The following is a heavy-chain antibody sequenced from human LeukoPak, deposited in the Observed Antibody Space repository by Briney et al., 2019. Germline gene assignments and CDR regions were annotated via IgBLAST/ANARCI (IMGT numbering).Heavy chain of an antibody. CDR2: IDSNSGGT. Sequence: ASVKVSCKTSGYTFIGYYMHWVRQAPGQGFEWMGRIDSNSGGTNYAQNFQGRATMTRDTSISTVYMELISLRSDDTAVYYCAREMNYDDYRTSDYWGQGTLVTVSS. J-gene: IGHJ4*02. CDR3: AREMNYDDYRTSDY. CDR1: GYTFIGYY. D-gene: IGHD4-17*01. V-gene: IGHV1-2*02.